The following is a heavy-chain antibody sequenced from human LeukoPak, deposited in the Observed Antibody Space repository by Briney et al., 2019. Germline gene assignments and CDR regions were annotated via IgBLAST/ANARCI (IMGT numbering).Heavy chain of an antibody. Sequence: KVSCKASGYTFTNNWIGWVRQMPGKGLEWVAIIYPADSDTRYNPSFQGRVTISADKSISTAYLQWSSLKASDTAMYYCARHTGLVQFDKWGQGTLVTVSS. CDR3: ARHTGLVQFDK. CDR2: IYPADSDT. CDR1: GYTFTNNW. J-gene: IGHJ4*02. D-gene: IGHD6-19*01. V-gene: IGHV5-51*01.